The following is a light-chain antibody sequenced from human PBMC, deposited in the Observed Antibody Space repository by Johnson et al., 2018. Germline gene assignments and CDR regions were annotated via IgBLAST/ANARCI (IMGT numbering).Light chain of an antibody. Sequence: QSVLTQPPSVSAAPGQKVTISCSGSSSNIGNNYVSWYQQLPGTAPKLLIYENNKRPSGIPDRFSGSKSGTSATLGITGLQTGDEAVYYCGTWDSSLSAGNVFGTGTKDTVL. V-gene: IGLV1-51*02. CDR2: ENN. CDR3: GTWDSSLSAGNV. CDR1: SSNIGNNY. J-gene: IGLJ1*01.